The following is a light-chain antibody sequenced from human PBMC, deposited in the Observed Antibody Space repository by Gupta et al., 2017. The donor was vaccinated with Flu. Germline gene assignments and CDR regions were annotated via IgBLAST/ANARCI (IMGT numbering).Light chain of an antibody. J-gene: IGKJ1*01. CDR1: QGISSY. V-gene: IGKV1-8*01. CDR3: QQDDSYPRT. CDR2: AAS. Sequence: AIPMTQSPSSFSASTGDRVTITCRASQGISSYLAWYQQKPGKAPKLLIYAASTLQSGVPSRFSGSGSGTYFTLTISCLQSEDFATYYCQQDDSYPRTFGQGTKVEIK.